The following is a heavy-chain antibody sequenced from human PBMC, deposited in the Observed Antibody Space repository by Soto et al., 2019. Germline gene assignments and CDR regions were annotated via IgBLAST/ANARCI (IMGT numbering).Heavy chain of an antibody. V-gene: IGHV1-3*01. CDR1: GYTFTSYA. CDR2: INAGNGNT. CDR3: ARTNYYDSSGYVWYFDY. Sequence: EASVKVSCKASGYTFTSYAMHWVRQAPGQRLEWMGWINAGNGNTKYSRKFQGRVTITRDTSASTAYMELSSLRSEDTAVYYCARTNYYDSSGYVWYFDYWGQGTLVTVSS. D-gene: IGHD3-22*01. J-gene: IGHJ4*02.